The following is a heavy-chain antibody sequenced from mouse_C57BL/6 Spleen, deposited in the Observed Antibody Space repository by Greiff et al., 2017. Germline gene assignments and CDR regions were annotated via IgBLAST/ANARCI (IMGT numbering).Heavy chain of an antibody. CDR3: AREGYDVPYAMDY. CDR2: IDPNSGGT. CDR1: GYTFTSYW. D-gene: IGHD2-2*01. Sequence: VQLQQPGAELVKPGASVKLSCKASGYTFTSYWMHWVKQRPGRGLEWSGRIDPNSGGTKYNEKFKSKATLTVDKPSSTAYMQLSSLTSEDSAVYYCAREGYDVPYAMDYWGQGTSVTVSS. V-gene: IGHV1-72*01. J-gene: IGHJ4*01.